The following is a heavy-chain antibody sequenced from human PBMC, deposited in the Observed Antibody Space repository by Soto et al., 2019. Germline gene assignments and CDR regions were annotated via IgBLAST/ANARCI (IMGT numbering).Heavy chain of an antibody. CDR2: IGGSGDYS. CDR3: ARVLRGYSGFEDYFDY. V-gene: IGHV3-23*01. J-gene: IGHJ4*02. CDR1: RFTFSHYA. D-gene: IGHD5-12*01. Sequence: GGSLRLSCAVSRFTFSHYAMSWVRQAPGKGLEWVSTIGGSGDYSYYADSVKGRFIISRDNAKNSLYLQMNSLRAGDTAVYYCARVLRGYSGFEDYFDYWGQGALVTVSS.